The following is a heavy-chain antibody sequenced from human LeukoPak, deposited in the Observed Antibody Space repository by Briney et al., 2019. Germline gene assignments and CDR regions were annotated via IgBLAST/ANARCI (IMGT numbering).Heavy chain of an antibody. CDR2: ISSSGSTI. J-gene: IGHJ6*03. D-gene: IGHD1-7*01. CDR1: GFSISSYE. Sequence: GGSLRLSCAASGFSISSYEMSWVSQAPGKGLEWVSYISSSGSTIYYADSVKGRFTISRDNAKNSLYLRMNSLRAEDTAVYYCARVELAPYYYYMDVWGKGTTVTVSS. CDR3: ARVELAPYYYYMDV. V-gene: IGHV3-48*03.